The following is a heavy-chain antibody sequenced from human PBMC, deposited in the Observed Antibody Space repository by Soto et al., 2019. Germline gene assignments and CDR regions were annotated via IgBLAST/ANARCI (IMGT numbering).Heavy chain of an antibody. CDR2: IYYSGST. CDR3: ARVGVGYDFWSGFSRGINLYYYYGMDV. Sequence: SETLSLTCTVSGGSISSGDYYWSWIRQPPGKGLEWIGYIYYSGSTYYNPSLKSRVTISVDTSKNQFSLKLSSVTAADTAVYYCARVGVGYDFWSGFSRGINLYYYYGMDVWGQGTTVTVSS. J-gene: IGHJ6*02. CDR1: GGSISSGDYY. V-gene: IGHV4-30-4*01. D-gene: IGHD3-3*01.